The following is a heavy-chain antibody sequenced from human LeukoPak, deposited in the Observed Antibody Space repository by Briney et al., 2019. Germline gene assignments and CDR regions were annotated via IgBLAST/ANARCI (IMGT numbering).Heavy chain of an antibody. V-gene: IGHV3-21*01. Sequence: GGSLRLSCAASGFTFSSYSMNWVRQAPGKGLEWVSSISSSSSYIYYADSVKGRFTISRDNAENSLYLQMNSLRAEDTAVYYCARDTPDCSSTSCYLSHRKNWFDPWGQGTLVTVSS. CDR3: ARDTPDCSSTSCYLSHRKNWFDP. CDR2: ISSSSSYI. D-gene: IGHD2-2*01. CDR1: GFTFSSYS. J-gene: IGHJ5*02.